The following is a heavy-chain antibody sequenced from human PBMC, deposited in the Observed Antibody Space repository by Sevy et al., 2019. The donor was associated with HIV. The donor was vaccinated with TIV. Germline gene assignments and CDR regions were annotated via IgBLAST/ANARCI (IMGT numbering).Heavy chain of an antibody. CDR3: ARDPRIPHCTCGVCWDDAFDI. V-gene: IGHV1-2*06. Sequence: ASVKVSCKASGYTFTGYYMHWVRQAPGQGLEWMGRINPNSGGTNYAQKFQGRVTMTRDTSISTAYMELSRLRSDDTAVYYCARDPRIPHCTCGVCWDDAFDIWGQGTMVTVSS. J-gene: IGHJ3*02. CDR2: INPNSGGT. D-gene: IGHD2-8*02. CDR1: GYTFTGYY.